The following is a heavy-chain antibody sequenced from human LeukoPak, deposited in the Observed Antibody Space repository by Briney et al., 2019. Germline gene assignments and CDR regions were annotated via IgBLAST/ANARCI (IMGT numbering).Heavy chain of an antibody. J-gene: IGHJ4*02. CDR3: AKGRTNVY. Sequence: PGGSLRLSCAASGFTFSTYAMSWVRQTPEKGLEWVSAISDTGGNTFYADSVKGRFTISRDNSKNTLYLQMNSLRAEDTAIYYCAKGRTNVYWGQGTLVTVSS. V-gene: IGHV3-23*01. CDR1: GFTFSTYA. CDR2: ISDTGGNT. D-gene: IGHD1/OR15-1a*01.